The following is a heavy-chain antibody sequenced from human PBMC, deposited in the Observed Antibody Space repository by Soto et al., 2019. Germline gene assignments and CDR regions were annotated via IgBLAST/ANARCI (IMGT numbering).Heavy chain of an antibody. CDR3: AKVGLTVVVAATRDGMDV. V-gene: IGHV3-30*18. D-gene: IGHD2-15*01. J-gene: IGHJ6*02. CDR2: ISYDGSNK. CDR1: GFTFSSYG. Sequence: QVQLVESGGGVVQPGRSLRLSCAASGFTFSSYGMHWVRQAPGKGLEWVAVISYDGSNKYYADSVKGRFTISRDNSKNTLYLQMNSLRAEDTAVYYCAKVGLTVVVAATRDGMDVCGQGTTVTVSS.